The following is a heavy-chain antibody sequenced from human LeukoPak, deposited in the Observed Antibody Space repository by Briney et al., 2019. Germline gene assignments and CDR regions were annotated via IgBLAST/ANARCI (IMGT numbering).Heavy chain of an antibody. Sequence: EPGGSLRLSCAASGFTVSSNYMSWVRQAPGKGLEWVSDINWNGDSRGYAHSVRGRFTIYRDNSKNTLYLQMNSLRAEDTAVYYCARGSSWAHFDYWGQGTLVTVSS. J-gene: IGHJ4*02. D-gene: IGHD3-10*01. CDR2: INWNGDSR. V-gene: IGHV3-53*01. CDR3: ARGSSWAHFDY. CDR1: GFTVSSNY.